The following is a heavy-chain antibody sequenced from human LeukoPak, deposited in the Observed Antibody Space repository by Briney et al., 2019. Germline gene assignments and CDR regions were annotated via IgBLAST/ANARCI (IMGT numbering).Heavy chain of an antibody. CDR3: ASLDTAMGDAFDI. Sequence: GASVKVSCKASGGTFSSYAISWVRQAPGQGLEWMGGIIPIFGTANYAQKFQGRVTITADKSTSTAYMELSSLRSEYTAVYYCASLDTAMGDAFDIWGQGTMVTVSS. CDR2: IIPIFGTA. CDR1: GGTFSSYA. D-gene: IGHD5-18*01. J-gene: IGHJ3*02. V-gene: IGHV1-69*06.